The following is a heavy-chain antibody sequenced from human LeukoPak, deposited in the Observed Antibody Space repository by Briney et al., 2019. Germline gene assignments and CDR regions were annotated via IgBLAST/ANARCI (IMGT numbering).Heavy chain of an antibody. CDR1: GGSISSGGYY. Sequence: PSETLSLTCTVSGGSISSGGYYWSWIRRPPGKGLEWIGYIYHSGSTYYNPSLKSRVTISVDRSKNQFSLKLSSVTAADTAVYYCARDRPGSYFDYWGQGTLVTVSS. CDR2: IYHSGST. J-gene: IGHJ4*02. CDR3: ARDRPGSYFDY. V-gene: IGHV4-30-2*01. D-gene: IGHD6-25*01.